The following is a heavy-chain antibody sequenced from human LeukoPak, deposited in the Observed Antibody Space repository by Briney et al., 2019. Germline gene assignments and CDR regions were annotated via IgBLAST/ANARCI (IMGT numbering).Heavy chain of an antibody. V-gene: IGHV3-23*01. D-gene: IGHD3-10*01. CDR2: ISGSRDNS. CDR1: GFSFKNSS. CDR3: AKDLWFGGSAFDS. Sequence: PGGSLRLSWAASGFSFKNSSMSCVRQPPGGGLGWVSTISGSRDNSYYADSVKGWFTISRDFSQNTLYLEMNSLTADDTALYYCAKDLWFGGSAFDSWGQGTLVTVSS. J-gene: IGHJ4*01.